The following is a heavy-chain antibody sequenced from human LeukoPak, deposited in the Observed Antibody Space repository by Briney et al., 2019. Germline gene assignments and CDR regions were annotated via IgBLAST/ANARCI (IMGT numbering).Heavy chain of an antibody. CDR2: IYHSGST. J-gene: IGHJ6*03. V-gene: IGHV4-38-2*02. D-gene: IGHD1-20*01. CDR3: ARGVITETTWVGYYYYYREV. Sequence: SETLSLTCTVSGYSISSGYYWGWIRQPPGKGLEWIGSIYHSGSTYYNPSLKSRVTISVDTSKNQFSLKLSSVTAADTAVYYCARGVITETTWVGYYYYYREVWGKGTTFTVSS. CDR1: GYSISSGYY.